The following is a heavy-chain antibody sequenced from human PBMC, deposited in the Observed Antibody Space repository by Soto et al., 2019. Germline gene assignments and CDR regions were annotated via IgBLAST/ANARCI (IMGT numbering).Heavy chain of an antibody. CDR2: INPNSGGT. Sequence: TGYFLRRLGLPEEGGLEWMGCINPNSGGTNYEQKFQSRVTMTRDTSISTAYMELSRLRSDDTAVYYCSSITAPPYYGSGLDVWGQGTPVTVSS. CDR1: TGYF. J-gene: IGHJ6*02. V-gene: IGHV1-2*02. D-gene: IGHD6-25*01. CDR3: SSITAPPYYGSGLDV.